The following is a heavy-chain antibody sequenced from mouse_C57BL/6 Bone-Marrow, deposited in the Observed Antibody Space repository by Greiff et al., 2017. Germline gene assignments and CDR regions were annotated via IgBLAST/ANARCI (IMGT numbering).Heavy chain of an antibody. CDR1: GYTFTSYW. V-gene: IGHV1-55*01. J-gene: IGHJ1*03. CDR3: ARERDMGLRPSDGYFDV. Sequence: QVQLQQPGAELVKPGASVKMSCKASGYTFTSYWITWVKQRPGQGLEWIGDIYPGSGSTNYNEKFKSKATLTVDTSSSTAYMQLSSLTSEDSAVYYSARERDMGLRPSDGYFDVWGTGTTVTVSS. D-gene: IGHD2-4*01. CDR2: IYPGSGST.